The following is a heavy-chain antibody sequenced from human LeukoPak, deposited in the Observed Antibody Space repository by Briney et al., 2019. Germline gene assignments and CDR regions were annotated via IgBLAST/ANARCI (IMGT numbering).Heavy chain of an antibody. D-gene: IGHD6-13*01. V-gene: IGHV1-2*02. J-gene: IGHJ4*02. CDR1: GYTFTGYY. CDR2: INPNSGGT. Sequence: ASVKVSCKASGYTFTGYYMHWVRQAPGQGLEWMGWINPNSGGTNYAQKFQGRVTMTRDTSISTAYMELSRLRSDDTAVYYCARARGGYSSSWYPYYFDYWGQGTLVTVSS. CDR3: ARARGGYSSSWYPYYFDY.